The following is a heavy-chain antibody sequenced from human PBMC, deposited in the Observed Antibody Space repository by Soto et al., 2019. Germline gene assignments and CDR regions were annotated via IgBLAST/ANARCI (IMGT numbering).Heavy chain of an antibody. CDR1: GGSFSGYY. Sequence: PSETLSLTCAVYGGSFSGYYWSWIRQPPGKGLEWIGEINNSGSTNYNPSLKSRVTISVDTSKNQFSLKLSSVTAADTAVYYCARGDITGTTDYFDYWGQGTLVTV. V-gene: IGHV4-34*01. CDR2: INNSGST. J-gene: IGHJ4*02. D-gene: IGHD1-7*01. CDR3: ARGDITGTTDYFDY.